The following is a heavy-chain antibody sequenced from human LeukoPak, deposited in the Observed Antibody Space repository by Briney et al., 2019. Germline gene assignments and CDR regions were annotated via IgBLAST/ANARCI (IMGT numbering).Heavy chain of an antibody. J-gene: IGHJ3*02. CDR3: ARGLWAVAGNDAFGI. V-gene: IGHV4-59*01. CDR1: GGSISSYY. Sequence: SETLSLTCTVSGGSISSYYWSWIRQPPGKGLEWIGYIYYSGSTNYNPSLKSRVTISVDTSKNQFSLKLSSVTAADTAVYYCARGLWAVAGNDAFGIWGQGTMVTVSS. D-gene: IGHD6-19*01. CDR2: IYYSGST.